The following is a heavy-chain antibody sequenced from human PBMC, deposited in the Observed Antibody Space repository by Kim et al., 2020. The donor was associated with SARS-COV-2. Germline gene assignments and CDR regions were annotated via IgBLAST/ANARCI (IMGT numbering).Heavy chain of an antibody. J-gene: IGHJ5*02. D-gene: IGHD2-15*01. Sequence: GGSLRLSCAGSGFTVSNNYMSWVRQAPGKGLEWVAVIYSGGTTRYADSVKGRFTISRDNSKNTVYREMNSLRVEDMAVYYCARGEGQCSGGRCNNNWFDPWGPGTLVTVSS. V-gene: IGHV3-66*01. CDR3: ARGEGQCSGGRCNNNWFDP. CDR1: GFTVSNNY. CDR2: IYSGGTT.